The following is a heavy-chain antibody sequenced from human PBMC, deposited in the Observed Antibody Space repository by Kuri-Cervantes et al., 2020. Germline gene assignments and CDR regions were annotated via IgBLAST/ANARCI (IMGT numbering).Heavy chain of an antibody. J-gene: IGHJ4*02. Sequence: LSLTCAASGFTFSSYWMHWVRQAPGKGLVWVSRINSDGSSTSYADSVKGRFTISRDNAKNTLYLQMNSLRAEDTAVYYCAYGSGSYYGYWGQGTRVTVSS. CDR3: AYGSGSYYGY. CDR1: GFTFSSYW. CDR2: INSDGSST. V-gene: IGHV3-74*01. D-gene: IGHD3-10*01.